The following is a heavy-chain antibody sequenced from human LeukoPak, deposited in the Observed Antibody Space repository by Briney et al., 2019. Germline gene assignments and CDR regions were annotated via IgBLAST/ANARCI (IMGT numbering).Heavy chain of an antibody. CDR3: ARAYYDFWSGYLYYFDY. V-gene: IGHV4-34*01. J-gene: IGHJ4*02. D-gene: IGHD3-3*01. CDR1: GGSFSGYY. Sequence: SETLSLTCAVYGGSFSGYYWSWIRQPPGKGLEWIGGINHSGSTNYNPSLKSRVTISVDTSKNQFSLKLSSVTAADTAVYYCARAYYDFWSGYLYYFDYWGQGTLVTVSS. CDR2: INHSGST.